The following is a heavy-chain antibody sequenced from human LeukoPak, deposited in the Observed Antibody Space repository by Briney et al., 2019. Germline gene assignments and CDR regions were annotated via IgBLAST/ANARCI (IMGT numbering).Heavy chain of an antibody. J-gene: IGHJ6*02. V-gene: IGHV4-34*01. Sequence: TSETLSLTCAVYGGSFSGYYWSWIRQPPGKGLEWIGEINHSGSTNYNPSLKSRVTISVDTSKNQFSLKLSSVTAADTAVYYCARLTRGHYYYGMDVWGQGTTVTVSS. CDR1: GGSFSGYY. CDR3: ARLTRGHYYYGMDV. CDR2: INHSGST.